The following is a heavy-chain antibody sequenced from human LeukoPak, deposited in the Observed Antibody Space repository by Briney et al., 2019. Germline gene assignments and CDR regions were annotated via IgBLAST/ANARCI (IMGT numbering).Heavy chain of an antibody. D-gene: IGHD3-9*01. J-gene: IGHJ4*02. CDR3: ATAPIRYFAPNFDY. V-gene: IGHV3-53*01. CDR1: GFSVSSNY. Sequence: GGSLRLSCAASGFSVSSNYMSWVRQAPGMGLEWVSVIYSGSSTNYADSVKGRFTISRDNSKNTLYLQMKSLRAEDTAIYYCATAPIRYFAPNFDYWGQGTLVTVSS. CDR2: IYSGSST.